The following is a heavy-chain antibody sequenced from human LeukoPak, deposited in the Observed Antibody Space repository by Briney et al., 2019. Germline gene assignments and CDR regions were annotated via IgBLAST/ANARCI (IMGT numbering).Heavy chain of an antibody. CDR1: GFTFSSYA. CDR2: ISGSGGST. CDR3: AKANDFWSGYFDY. D-gene: IGHD3-3*01. J-gene: IGHJ4*02. V-gene: IGHV3-23*01. Sequence: GGSLRLSCAASGFTFSSYAMSWVRQAPGKGLEWVSAISGSGGSTYYADSVKGRFTISRDNSKNTLYLQMNSLRAEDTAVYYCAKANDFWSGYFDYWGQRTLVTVSS.